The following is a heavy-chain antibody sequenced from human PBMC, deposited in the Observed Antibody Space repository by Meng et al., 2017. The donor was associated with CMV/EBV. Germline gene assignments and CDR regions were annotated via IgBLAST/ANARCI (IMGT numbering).Heavy chain of an antibody. CDR3: AKGIFGVVGAGYYYYGMDV. D-gene: IGHD3-3*01. Sequence: GESLKISCAASGFTFSSYAMHWVRQAPGKGLEWVSAISGSGGSTYYADSVKGRFTISRDNSKNTLYLQMNSLRAEDTAVYYCAKGIFGVVGAGYYYYGMDVWGQGTTVTVSS. CDR2: ISGSGGST. V-gene: IGHV3-23*01. J-gene: IGHJ6*02. CDR1: GFTFSSYA.